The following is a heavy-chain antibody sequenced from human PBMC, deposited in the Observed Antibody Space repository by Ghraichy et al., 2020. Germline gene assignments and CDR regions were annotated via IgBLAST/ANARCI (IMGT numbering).Heavy chain of an antibody. CDR3: AHKTITMVRGVITQNFDY. CDR2: IYWNDDK. CDR1: GFSLSTSGVG. D-gene: IGHD3-10*01. V-gene: IGHV2-5*01. J-gene: IGHJ4*02. Sequence: SGPTLVKPTQTLTLTCTFSGFSLSTSGVGVGWIRQPPGKALEWLALIYWNDDKRYSPSLKSRLTITKDTSKNQVVLTMTNMDPVDTATYYCAHKTITMVRGVITQNFDYWGQGTLVTVSS.